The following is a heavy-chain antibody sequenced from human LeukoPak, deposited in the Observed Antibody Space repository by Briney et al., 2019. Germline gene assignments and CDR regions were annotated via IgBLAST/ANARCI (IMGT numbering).Heavy chain of an antibody. J-gene: IGHJ4*02. V-gene: IGHV3-23*01. D-gene: IGHD2-21*01. CDR1: GVTFSTYA. Sequence: GGSLRLSCAASGVTFSTYAMSWVRQAPGKGLDWVSTIRESSGDTYYEDSVKGRFTIYRDISKNTVYLQMNNLRVEDTAVYFCARRPISGDDKSFDYWGQGLLVTVSS. CDR3: ARRPISGDDKSFDY. CDR2: IRESSGDT.